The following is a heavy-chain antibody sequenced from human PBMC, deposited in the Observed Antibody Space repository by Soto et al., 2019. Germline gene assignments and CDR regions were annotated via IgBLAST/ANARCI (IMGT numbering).Heavy chain of an antibody. J-gene: IGHJ6*02. Sequence: QLQLQESGSGLVKPSQTLSLTCAVSGGSISSGGYSWSWIRQPPGKGLEWIGYIYLSGSTYSNPCLKGRVTLSVARAKNQFSLKLSSVSAADTAVYYCANAGLWVEGRAFYAMDVWGQGTTVTVSS. D-gene: IGHD3-10*01. CDR1: GGSISSGGYS. CDR3: ANAGLWVEGRAFYAMDV. CDR2: IYLSGST. V-gene: IGHV4-30-2*01.